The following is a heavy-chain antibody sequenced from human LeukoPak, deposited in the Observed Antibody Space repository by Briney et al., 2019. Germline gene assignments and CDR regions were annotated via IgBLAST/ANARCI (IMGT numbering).Heavy chain of an antibody. CDR3: ARLYQPRRYDYVWGRRLRSAFDI. CDR1: GGSISSSSSY. CDR2: INHSGST. D-gene: IGHD3-16*01. J-gene: IGHJ3*02. Sequence: SETLSLTCTVSGGSISSSSSYWGWIRQPPGKGLEWIGEINHSGSTNYNPSLKSRVTISVDTSKNQFSLKLSSVTAADTAVYYCARLYQPRRYDYVWGRRLRSAFDIWGQGTMVTVSS. V-gene: IGHV4-39*07.